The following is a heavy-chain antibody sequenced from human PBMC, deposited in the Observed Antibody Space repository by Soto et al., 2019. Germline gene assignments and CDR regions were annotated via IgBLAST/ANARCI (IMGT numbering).Heavy chain of an antibody. Sequence: GPLRLSCAASGFIFRSYAMSWVRQAPGKGLEWVSSVDSGGGDTYYVDSVKGRFTVSRDNSKNTLYLQMNSLRAEDTAVYYCAKYSGSSSRLFDYWGQGPLVTVSS. CDR2: VDSGGGDT. V-gene: IGHV3-23*05. CDR1: GFIFRSYA. J-gene: IGHJ4*02. D-gene: IGHD6-6*01. CDR3: AKYSGSSSRLFDY.